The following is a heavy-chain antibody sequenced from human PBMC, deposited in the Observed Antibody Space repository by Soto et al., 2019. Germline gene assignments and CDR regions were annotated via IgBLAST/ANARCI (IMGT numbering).Heavy chain of an antibody. D-gene: IGHD2-15*01. CDR2: ILQPGHT. J-gene: IGHJ4*02. Sequence: QVQLQESGPRLVKPSGTLSLTCGVSGDSFSSSNWWTWIRQPPGKGLEWIGDILQPGHTALSPSLRSRITISIDTSKKQFSLNLTSVTATDTAVYYCARSPRRVDGKWYFDYWGPGALVTVSS. CDR3: ARSPRRVDGKWYFDY. V-gene: IGHV4-4*02. CDR1: GDSFSSSNW.